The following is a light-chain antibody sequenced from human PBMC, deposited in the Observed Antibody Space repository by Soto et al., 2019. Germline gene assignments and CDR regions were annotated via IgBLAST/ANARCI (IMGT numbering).Light chain of an antibody. CDR3: QSSDTSLRVSL. Sequence: QSVLTQPPSVSGAPGQTVTISCTGSSSNIGAGYDVHWYQQFPGTAPKLLIYGNTNRPSGVPDRFSGSKSGTSASLAITGLQAEDEAEYYCQSSDTSLRVSLFGGGTKVTVL. CDR1: SSNIGAGYD. J-gene: IGLJ2*01. V-gene: IGLV1-40*01. CDR2: GNT.